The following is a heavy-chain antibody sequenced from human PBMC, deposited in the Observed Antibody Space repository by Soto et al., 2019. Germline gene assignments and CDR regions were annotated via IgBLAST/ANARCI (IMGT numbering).Heavy chain of an antibody. V-gene: IGHV4-4*07. CDR2: IYATGTT. Sequence: SETLSLTCAVSGASISGFYWSWIRKSAGKGLEWIGRIYATGTTDYNPSLKSRVMMSVDTSKKQSSLKLRSVTAADTAVYYCVRDGTKTLRDWFDPWGQGISVTVSS. D-gene: IGHD1-1*01. CDR3: VRDGTKTLRDWFDP. CDR1: GASISGFY. J-gene: IGHJ5*02.